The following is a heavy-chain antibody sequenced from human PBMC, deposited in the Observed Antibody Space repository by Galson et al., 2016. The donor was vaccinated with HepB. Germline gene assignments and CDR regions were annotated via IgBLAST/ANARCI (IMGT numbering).Heavy chain of an antibody. D-gene: IGHD5-12*01. CDR1: GFTFTAYG. V-gene: IGHV1-18*01. Sequence: VKVSCKASGFTFTAYGISWVRQAPGQGLEWMGWINAYNGNTNYAQSFQGRVTMTTDTSTGTAYMELWNLRSDDTALYYCARVLGGYDFYPWSQGTLVTVSS. J-gene: IGHJ5*02. CDR2: INAYNGNT. CDR3: ARVLGGYDFYP.